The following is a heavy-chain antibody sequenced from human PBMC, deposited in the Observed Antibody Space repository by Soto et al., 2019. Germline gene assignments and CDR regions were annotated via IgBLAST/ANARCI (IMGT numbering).Heavy chain of an antibody. D-gene: IGHD3-10*01. Sequence: QVQLVESGGGLVEPGGSPRLSCAASGFRFSDHYMTWIRQAPGKGLEWVSKISGDATTTYYADSVKGRFTVSRDNAKNSVYLQMNSLRVEDTAVYYCASDPYYYASGFWGQGTLVTVSS. CDR3: ASDPYYYASGF. CDR2: ISGDATTT. CDR1: GFRFSDHY. V-gene: IGHV3-11*01. J-gene: IGHJ4*02.